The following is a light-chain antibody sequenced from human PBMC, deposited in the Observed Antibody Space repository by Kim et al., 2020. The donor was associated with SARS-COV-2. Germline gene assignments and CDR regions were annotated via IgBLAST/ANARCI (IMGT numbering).Light chain of an antibody. Sequence: TINCKASQSVLYSSNNKNYLAWYQKKPGQPPKLLIYWASTRESGVPDRFSGSGSGTDFTLTISSLQAEDVAVYYCQQYYTIPPWTFGQGTKVDIK. CDR3: QQYYTIPPWT. V-gene: IGKV4-1*01. CDR1: QSVLYSSNNKNY. CDR2: WAS. J-gene: IGKJ1*01.